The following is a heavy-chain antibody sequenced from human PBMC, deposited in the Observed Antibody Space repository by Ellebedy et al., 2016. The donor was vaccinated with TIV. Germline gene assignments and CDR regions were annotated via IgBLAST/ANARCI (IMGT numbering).Heavy chain of an antibody. V-gene: IGHV4-61*01. D-gene: IGHD3-10*01. J-gene: IGHJ4*02. CDR1: GGSVSSGSYY. CDR3: AREGTRAGSATYSFDN. Sequence: MPSETLSLTCTVSGGSVSSGSYYWSWIRQPPGKGLEWIGYIYYSGSTNYNPSLKSRVTISVDTSKNQFSLNLSSVTAADTAVYYCAREGTRAGSATYSFDNWGQGTLVTVSS. CDR2: IYYSGST.